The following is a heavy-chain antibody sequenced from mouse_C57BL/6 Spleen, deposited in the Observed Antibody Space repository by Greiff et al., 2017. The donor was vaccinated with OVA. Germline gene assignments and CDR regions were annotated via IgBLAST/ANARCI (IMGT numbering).Heavy chain of an antibody. CDR2: IDPETGGT. D-gene: IGHD2-1*01. CDR3: TRYGNYDYAMGY. V-gene: IGHV1-15*01. J-gene: IGHJ4*01. Sequence: QVQLKQSGAELVRPGASVTLSCKASGYTFTDYEMHWVKQTPVHGLEWIGAIDPETGGTAYNQKFKGKAILTADKSSSTAYMELRSLTSEDSAAYYCTRYGNYDYAMGYWGQGTSVTVSS. CDR1: GYTFTDYE.